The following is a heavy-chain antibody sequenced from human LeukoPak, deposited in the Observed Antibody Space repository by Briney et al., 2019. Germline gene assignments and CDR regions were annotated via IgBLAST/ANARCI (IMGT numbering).Heavy chain of an antibody. D-gene: IGHD2-15*01. CDR2: ISWSGGNT. J-gene: IGHJ3*02. V-gene: IGHV3-20*04. CDR3: ARCRSGGSCYRDVFDI. Sequence: GGSLRLSCAASGFTFSSYAMSWVRQAPGKGLEWVSGISWSGGNTRYVDSVKGRFTISRDNAKNSLYLQMNSLRAEDTALYYCARCRSGGSCYRDVFDIWGQGTMVTVSS. CDR1: GFTFSSYA.